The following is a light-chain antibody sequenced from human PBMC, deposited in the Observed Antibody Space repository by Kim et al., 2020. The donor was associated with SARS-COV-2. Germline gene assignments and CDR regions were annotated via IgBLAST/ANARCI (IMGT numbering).Light chain of an antibody. J-gene: IGLJ2*01. V-gene: IGLV3-1*01. CDR1: KVGDKY. CDR2: QDS. Sequence: SVCPGQTASITCSGDKVGDKYACWYQQKPGQSPVLVIYQDSKRASGIPERFSGSNSGNTATLTIRGTQAMDEADYYCQAWDSSTVLFGGGTQLTVL. CDR3: QAWDSSTVL.